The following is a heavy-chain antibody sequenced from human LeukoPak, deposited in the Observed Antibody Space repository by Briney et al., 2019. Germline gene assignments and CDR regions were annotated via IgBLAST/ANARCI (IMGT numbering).Heavy chain of an antibody. Sequence: GGSLRLSCAASGFTFDDYAMSWVRQAPGKGLEWVSGINWSGVSTGYADSVKGRFTISRDNTKNSLFLQMNSLRAEDTAFYYCATGKDTLNPYWYFDVWGRGTLVTVSS. D-gene: IGHD2-15*01. CDR2: INWSGVST. CDR1: GFTFDDYA. J-gene: IGHJ2*01. V-gene: IGHV3-20*04. CDR3: ATGKDTLNPYWYFDV.